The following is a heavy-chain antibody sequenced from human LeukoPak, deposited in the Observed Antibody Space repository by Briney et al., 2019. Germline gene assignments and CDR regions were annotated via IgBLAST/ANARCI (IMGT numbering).Heavy chain of an antibody. D-gene: IGHD6-13*01. V-gene: IGHV3-23*01. Sequence: GGSLRLSCVASGFTFSNYAMSWVRQAPGKGLEWVSTISGGGGSTYYSDSVKGRFTISRDHSKNTLYLQMNSLRAEDTALYSCAKDRWSSSTTPGMDVWGQGTTVTVTS. J-gene: IGHJ6*02. CDR3: AKDRWSSSTTPGMDV. CDR1: GFTFSNYA. CDR2: ISGGGGST.